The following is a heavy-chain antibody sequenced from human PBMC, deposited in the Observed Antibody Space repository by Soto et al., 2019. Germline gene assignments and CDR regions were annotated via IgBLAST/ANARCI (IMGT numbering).Heavy chain of an antibody. J-gene: IGHJ4*02. D-gene: IGHD3-10*01. Sequence: SETLSLTCAVSGGSVSSTNWWSWVRQSPGKGLEWIGDIYHIGTTNYNPSLRGRVTISVDKSNNQFSLTLKYVTAADTAVYYCARGWDFYYYGSGSYGCYFVYRGPGTLVTVSS. CDR3: ARGWDFYYYGSGSYGCYFVY. V-gene: IGHV4-4*02. CDR2: IYHIGTT. CDR1: GGSVSSTNW.